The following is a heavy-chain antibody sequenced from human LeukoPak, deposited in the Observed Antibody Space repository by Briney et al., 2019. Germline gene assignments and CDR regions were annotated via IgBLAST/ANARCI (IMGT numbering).Heavy chain of an antibody. V-gene: IGHV4-4*07. D-gene: IGHD5-18*01. J-gene: IGHJ4*02. CDR3: ARDGYSFGSHFDY. CDR2: IYNSGNT. CDR1: SGSISSYY. Sequence: SETLSLTCTVSSGSISSYYWSWIRQPAGKGLEWIGGIYNSGNTNYNPSLKSRVTMSVDTSKNQFSLKLSSVTAADTAVYFCARDGYSFGSHFDYWGQGTLVTVSS.